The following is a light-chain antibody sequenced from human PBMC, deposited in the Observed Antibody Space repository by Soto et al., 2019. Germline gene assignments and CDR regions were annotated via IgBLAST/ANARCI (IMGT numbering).Light chain of an antibody. CDR2: EVS. CDR1: SSDVGSYNL. J-gene: IGLJ2*01. V-gene: IGLV2-23*02. Sequence: QSVLTQPASVSGSPGQSITISCTGTSSDVGSYNLVSWYQQHPGKAPKLMIYEVSKRPSGVSNRFSGSKSGNTASLTISGLQAEDEADYYCCSYAGSSTFWVFGGGTKLTVI. CDR3: CSYAGSSTFWV.